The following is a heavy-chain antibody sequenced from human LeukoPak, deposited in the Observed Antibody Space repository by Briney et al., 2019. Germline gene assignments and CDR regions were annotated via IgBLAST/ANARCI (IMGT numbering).Heavy chain of an antibody. V-gene: IGHV3-72*01. D-gene: IGHD6-19*01. CDR2: SRNKANSYTT. Sequence: PGGSLRLSCAASGFTFSDHYMDWVRQAPGKGLEWVGCSRNKANSYTTEYAVSVKGRFTSSRDDSKNSLYLQMNSLKTEDAAVYYCARGVRYSSGWDFDYWGQGTPVTVSS. J-gene: IGHJ4*02. CDR1: GFTFSDHY. CDR3: ARGVRYSSGWDFDY.